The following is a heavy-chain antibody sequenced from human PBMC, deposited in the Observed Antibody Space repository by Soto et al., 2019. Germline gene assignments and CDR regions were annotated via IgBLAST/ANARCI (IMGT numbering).Heavy chain of an antibody. CDR2: INPANGNT. CDR1: GYTFTAYA. CDR3: TRSAISPYGGLIGPFDY. J-gene: IGHJ4*02. Sequence: QVQLAQSGAEERKPGASVKVSCEATGYTFTAYAMHWVRQAPGQRLEWMGWINPANGNTKYSQKFQGRLTITSDTSANTVYMDLNSLTSEDTPMYYWTRSAISPYGGLIGPFDYWGQGNLVTVSS. D-gene: IGHD3-16*02. V-gene: IGHV1-3*05.